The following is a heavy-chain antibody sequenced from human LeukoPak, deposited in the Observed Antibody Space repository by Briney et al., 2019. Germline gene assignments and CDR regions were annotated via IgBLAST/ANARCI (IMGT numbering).Heavy chain of an antibody. D-gene: IGHD3-22*01. Sequence: PGGSLRLSCAASGDTFSSSAMSSVRQAPGKGLEWVSAISGSGGSTYYADSVKGRFTISRDNSKNTLYLQMNSLRDEDTAVYYCAKVNHDSSGYEDWFDPWGQGTLVTVSS. V-gene: IGHV3-23*01. CDR3: AKVNHDSSGYEDWFDP. CDR1: GDTFSSSA. J-gene: IGHJ5*02. CDR2: ISGSGGST.